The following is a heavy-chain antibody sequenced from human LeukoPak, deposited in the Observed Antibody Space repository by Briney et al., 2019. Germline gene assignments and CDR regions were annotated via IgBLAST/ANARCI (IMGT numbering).Heavy chain of an antibody. CDR1: GGSISSYY. CDR2: IYTSGST. J-gene: IGHJ4*02. D-gene: IGHD6-13*01. CDR3: ARDTPGGIAAAGVDY. V-gene: IGHV4-4*07. Sequence: SETLSLTCTVSGGSISSYYWSWIRQPAGKGLEWIGRIYTSGSTNYNPSLKSRVTMSVDTSKNQFSLKLSSVTGADTAVYYCARDTPGGIAAAGVDYWGQGTLVTVSS.